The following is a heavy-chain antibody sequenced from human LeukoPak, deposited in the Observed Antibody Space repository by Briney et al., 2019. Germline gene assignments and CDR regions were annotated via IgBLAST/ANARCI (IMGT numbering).Heavy chain of an antibody. CDR1: GFTFTIYT. J-gene: IGHJ4*02. V-gene: IGHV3-21*01. CDR2: ISSSSSYI. D-gene: IGHD1-26*01. Sequence: GGSLRLSCAASGFTFTIYTITWVRQAPGKGLEWVASISSSSSYIYYADSVKGRFTISRDNAKNSLYLQMNSLRDEDTAVYYCARVYSGSYYVFDSWGQGTLVTVSS. CDR3: ARVYSGSYYVFDS.